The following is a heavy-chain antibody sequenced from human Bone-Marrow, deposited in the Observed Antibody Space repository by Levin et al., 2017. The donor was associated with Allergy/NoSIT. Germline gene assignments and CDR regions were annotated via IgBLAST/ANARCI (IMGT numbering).Heavy chain of an antibody. D-gene: IGHD5-12*01. CDR1: GFTFSNAW. Sequence: AGGSLRLSCAASGFTFSNAWMSWVRQAPGKGLEWVGRIKSKTDGGTTDYAAPVKGRFTISRDDSKNTLYLQMNSLKTEDTAVYYCTTSIAGYSGYDLIDYWGQGTLVTVSS. J-gene: IGHJ4*02. CDR3: TTSIAGYSGYDLIDY. CDR2: IKSKTDGGTT. V-gene: IGHV3-15*01.